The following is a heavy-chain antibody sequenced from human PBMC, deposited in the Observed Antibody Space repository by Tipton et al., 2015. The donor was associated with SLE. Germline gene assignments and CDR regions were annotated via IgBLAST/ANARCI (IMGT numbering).Heavy chain of an antibody. J-gene: IGHJ4*02. V-gene: IGHV4-30-2*01. CDR1: GGSISSGGYS. CDR2: IYTSGST. CDR3: ARDDPDGDSSGAPGDY. Sequence: TLSLTCAVSGGSISSGGYSWTWIRQPPGKGLEWIGYIYTSGSTNYNPSLKSRVTISVDRSKNQFSLNLTSVTAADTAVYYCARDDPDGDSSGAPGDYWGQGTLVTVSS. D-gene: IGHD3-22*01.